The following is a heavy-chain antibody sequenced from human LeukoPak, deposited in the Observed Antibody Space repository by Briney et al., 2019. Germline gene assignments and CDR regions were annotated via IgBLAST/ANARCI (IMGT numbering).Heavy chain of an antibody. J-gene: IGHJ4*02. Sequence: SKTLSLTCTVSGGSISSYYWSWIRQPAGKGLEWIGRIYTSGSTNYNPSLKSRVTMSVDTSKNQFSLKLSSVTAADTAVYYCARAPSAGSYSFYYFDYWGQGTLVTVSS. CDR2: IYTSGST. D-gene: IGHD3-10*01. V-gene: IGHV4-4*07. CDR1: GGSISSYY. CDR3: ARAPSAGSYSFYYFDY.